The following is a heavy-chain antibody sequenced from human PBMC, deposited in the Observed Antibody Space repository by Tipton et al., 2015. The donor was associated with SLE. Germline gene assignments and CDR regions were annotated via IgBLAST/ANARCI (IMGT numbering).Heavy chain of an antibody. CDR1: GGSFSGYY. CDR3: VRDTEGMDV. Sequence: TLSLTCAVYGGSFSGYYWNWIRQPPGKGLEWIGEINHSGSTNYNPSLKSRVTISVDTSKNQFSLKLSSVTAADTAVYYCVRDTEGMDVWGKGTTVTVSS. CDR2: INHSGST. J-gene: IGHJ6*04. D-gene: IGHD4-17*01. V-gene: IGHV4-34*01.